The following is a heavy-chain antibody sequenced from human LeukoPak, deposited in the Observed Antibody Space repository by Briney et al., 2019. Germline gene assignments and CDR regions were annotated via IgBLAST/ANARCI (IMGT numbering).Heavy chain of an antibody. D-gene: IGHD3-10*01. CDR3: APSPNYGSGTSGN. V-gene: IGHV3-66*01. Sequence: GGSLRLSCAASGFTVSSNYMTWVRQAPGKGLEWVSVIFSGGSTYYADSVKGRFTISRDDSKNTLYLQMNSLRAEDTAVYYCAPSPNYGSGTSGNWGQGTLVTVSS. J-gene: IGHJ4*02. CDR2: IFSGGST. CDR1: GFTVSSNY.